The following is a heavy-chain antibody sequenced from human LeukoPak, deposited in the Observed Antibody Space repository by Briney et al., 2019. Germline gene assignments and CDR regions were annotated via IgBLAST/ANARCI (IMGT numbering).Heavy chain of an antibody. CDR2: IYTSGST. D-gene: IGHD2-2*01. J-gene: IGHJ5*02. Sequence: KSSETLSLTCTVSGGSISSHYWSWIRQPAGKGLEWIGRIYTSGSTNYNPSLKSRVTMSVDTSKNQFSLKLSSVTAADTAVYYCARDVRYCSSTSCYRIDPWGQGTLVTVSS. CDR3: ARDVRYCSSTSCYRIDP. CDR1: GGSISSHY. V-gene: IGHV4-4*07.